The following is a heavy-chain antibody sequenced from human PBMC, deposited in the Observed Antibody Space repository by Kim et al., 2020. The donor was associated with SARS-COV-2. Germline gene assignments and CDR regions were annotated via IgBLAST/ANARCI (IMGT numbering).Heavy chain of an antibody. D-gene: IGHD4-17*01. Sequence: SVKVSCKASGFTFSNSIVLWVRQAPGQRLEWIGWIVVGSGDTNYAQKFQERVTITRDMSTSTAYMELSSLRSEDTAVYYCATDDLSTTVTTFDCMGPRT. CDR3: ATDDLSTTVTTFDC. CDR1: GFTFSNSI. CDR2: IVVGSGDT. J-gene: IGHJ4*02. V-gene: IGHV1-58*01.